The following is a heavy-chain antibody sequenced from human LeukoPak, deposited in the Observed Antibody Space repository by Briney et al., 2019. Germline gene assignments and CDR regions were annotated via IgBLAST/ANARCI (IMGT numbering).Heavy chain of an antibody. V-gene: IGHV4-4*07. J-gene: IGHJ5*02. CDR2: IYTSGST. CDR1: GGSISSYY. Sequence: SETLSLTCTVSGGSISSYYWSWIRQPAGKGLEWIGRIYTSGSTNYNPSLKSRVTMSVDTSKNQFSLKLSSVTAADTAVYYCARHPIVVVVAGRFDPWGQGTLVTVSS. D-gene: IGHD2-15*01. CDR3: ARHPIVVVVAGRFDP.